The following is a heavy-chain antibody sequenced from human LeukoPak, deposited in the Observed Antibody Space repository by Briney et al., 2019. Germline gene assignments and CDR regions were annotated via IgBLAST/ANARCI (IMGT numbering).Heavy chain of an antibody. J-gene: IGHJ6*02. Sequence: GGSLRLSCVASGFTFSTYSMIWARQAPGKGLVWVSRINNVGSSTTYADSVKGRFTISRDNAKNTLYLQMNSLRAEDTAVYYCAIGGYYDILSGYYPVYYYYGMDVWGQGTTVTVSS. CDR1: GFTFSTYS. D-gene: IGHD3-9*01. V-gene: IGHV3-74*01. CDR3: AIGGYYDILSGYYPVYYYYGMDV. CDR2: INNVGSST.